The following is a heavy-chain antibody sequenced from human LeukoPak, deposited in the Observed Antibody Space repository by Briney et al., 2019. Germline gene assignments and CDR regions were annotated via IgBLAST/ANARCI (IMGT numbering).Heavy chain of an antibody. J-gene: IGHJ3*01. CDR2: VYYSGST. D-gene: IGHD3-22*01. CDR3: AREKTAYYYDRSGFPEGAFDV. Sequence: MASETLSLTCTVSGSSISSGGEYWSWLRHLPGKGLEWIGYVYYSGSTSYTPSLETRITISVDTPENQFSLKLTSVTAADTAVYYCAREKTAYYYDRSGFPEGAFDVWGQGTMVTVSS. CDR1: GSSISSGGEY. V-gene: IGHV4-31*03.